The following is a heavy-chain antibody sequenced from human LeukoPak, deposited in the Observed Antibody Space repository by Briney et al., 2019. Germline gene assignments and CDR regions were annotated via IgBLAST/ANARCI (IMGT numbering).Heavy chain of an antibody. Sequence: PSETPSLTCAVYGGSFSGYYWSWIRQPPGKGLEWIGEINHSGSTNYNPSLKSRVTISVDTSKNQFSLKLSSVTAADTAVYYCAREDCSGGSCYYFDYWGQGTLVTVSS. CDR3: AREDCSGGSCYYFDY. CDR2: INHSGST. J-gene: IGHJ4*02. V-gene: IGHV4-34*01. CDR1: GGSFSGYY. D-gene: IGHD2-15*01.